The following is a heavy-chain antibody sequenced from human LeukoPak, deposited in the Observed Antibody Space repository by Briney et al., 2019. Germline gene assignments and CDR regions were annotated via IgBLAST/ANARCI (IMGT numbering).Heavy chain of an antibody. J-gene: IGHJ6*02. CDR2: MNPNSGNT. V-gene: IGHV1-8*01. CDR3: ARHGAGDPNYYYYYGMDV. Sequence: ASVKVSCQASGYTFTSYDINWVRQATGQGLEWMGWMNPNSGNTGYAQKFQGRVTMTRNTSISTAYMELSSLRSEDTAVYYCARHGAGDPNYYYYYGMDVWGQGTTVTVSS. D-gene: IGHD7-27*01. CDR1: GYTFTSYD.